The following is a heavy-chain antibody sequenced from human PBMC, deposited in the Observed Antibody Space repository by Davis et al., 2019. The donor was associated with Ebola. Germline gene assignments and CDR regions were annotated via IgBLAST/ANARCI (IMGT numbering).Heavy chain of an antibody. V-gene: IGHV3-9*01. D-gene: IGHD6-13*01. Sequence: GGSLRLSCAASGFTFDDYAMHWVRQAPGKGLEWVSGISWNSGSIGYADSVKGRFTISRDNAKNSLYLQMNSLRAEDTALYYCATGIAAAGPLDYWGQGTLVTVSS. CDR1: GFTFDDYA. J-gene: IGHJ4*02. CDR2: ISWNSGSI. CDR3: ATGIAAAGPLDY.